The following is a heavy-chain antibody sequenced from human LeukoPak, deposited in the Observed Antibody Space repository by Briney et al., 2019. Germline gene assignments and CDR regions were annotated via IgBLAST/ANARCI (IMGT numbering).Heavy chain of an antibody. V-gene: IGHV3-48*01. CDR3: ARGRIGPDY. D-gene: IGHD3/OR15-3a*01. CDR2: TSSSSDLI. CDR1: GFTFSIYS. Sequence: GGSLRLSCAASGFTFSIYSMNWVRQAPGKGLEWISYTSSSSDLIYYADSVKGRFTISRDNAKNSLYLQMNSLRAEDTAVYYCARGRIGPDYWGQGTLLTVSS. J-gene: IGHJ4*02.